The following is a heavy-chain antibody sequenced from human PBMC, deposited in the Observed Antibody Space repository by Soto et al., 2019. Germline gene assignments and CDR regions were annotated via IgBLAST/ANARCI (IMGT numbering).Heavy chain of an antibody. J-gene: IGHJ4*02. Sequence: PSETLSLTCSIYSGSFSGYYWSWIRQPPGKGLEWIGDISQSGNTNYSPSLKSRVSISIDTSKKQFSLNLASVSAAATAVYYFATAPKVSGTSQTRPDFWGQGTLVTVSS. CDR3: ATAPKVSGTSQTRPDF. CDR2: ISQSGNT. D-gene: IGHD6-25*01. V-gene: IGHV4-34*01. CDR1: SGSFSGYY.